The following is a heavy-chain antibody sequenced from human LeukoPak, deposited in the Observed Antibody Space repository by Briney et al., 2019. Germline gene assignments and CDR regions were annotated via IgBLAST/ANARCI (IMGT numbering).Heavy chain of an antibody. V-gene: IGHV4-39*07. CDR3: ARDGGSSSWYSAYYYYYMDV. J-gene: IGHJ6*03. Sequence: SETLSLTCTVSGGSISSSSYYWGWIRQPPGKGLEWIGSIYYSGSTYYNPSLKSRVTISVDTSKNQFSLKLSSVTAADTAVYYCARDGGSSSWYSAYYYYYMDVWGKGTTVTVSS. D-gene: IGHD6-13*01. CDR1: GGSISSSSYY. CDR2: IYYSGST.